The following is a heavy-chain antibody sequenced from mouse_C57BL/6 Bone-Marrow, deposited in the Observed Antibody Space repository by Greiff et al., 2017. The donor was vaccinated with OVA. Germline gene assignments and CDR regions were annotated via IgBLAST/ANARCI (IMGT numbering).Heavy chain of an antibody. Sequence: EVKLVESGEGLVKPGGSLKLSCAASGFTFSSYAMSWVRQTPEKRLEWVAYISSGGDYIYYADTVKDRFTISRDNARNTLYLQMSSLKSEDTAMYYCTRITTVVYFDYWGQGTTLTVSS. J-gene: IGHJ2*01. CDR2: ISSGGDYI. CDR1: GFTFSSYA. CDR3: TRITTVVYFDY. V-gene: IGHV5-9-1*02. D-gene: IGHD1-1*01.